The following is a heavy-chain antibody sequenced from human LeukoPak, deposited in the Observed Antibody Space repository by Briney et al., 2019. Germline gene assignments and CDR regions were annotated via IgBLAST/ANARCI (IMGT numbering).Heavy chain of an antibody. Sequence: GASVKVSCKASGGTFSTYAISWVRQAPGQGLEWMGGIIPMFGATNHALNFQGRVTFTADESTSTAYMELSSLRSDDTAVYYCARGDYGGWAEYFLHWGQGSLVIVSS. CDR2: IIPMFGAT. CDR3: ARGDYGGWAEYFLH. J-gene: IGHJ1*01. D-gene: IGHD4-23*01. V-gene: IGHV1-69*13. CDR1: GGTFSTYA.